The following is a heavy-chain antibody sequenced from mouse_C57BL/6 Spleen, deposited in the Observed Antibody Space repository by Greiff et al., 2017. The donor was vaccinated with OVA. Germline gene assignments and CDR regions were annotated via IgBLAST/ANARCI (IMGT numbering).Heavy chain of an antibody. CDR2: ISSGSSTI. D-gene: IGHD1-1*01. V-gene: IGHV5-17*01. CDR1: GFTFSDYG. J-gene: IGHJ1*03. Sequence: VQLKESGGGLVKPGGSLKLSCAASGFTFSDYGMHWVRQAPEKGLEWVAYISSGSSTIYYADTVKGRFTISRDNAKNTLFLQMTSLRSEDMAMYYCARDGSSHWYFDVWGTGTTVTVSS. CDR3: ARDGSSHWYFDV.